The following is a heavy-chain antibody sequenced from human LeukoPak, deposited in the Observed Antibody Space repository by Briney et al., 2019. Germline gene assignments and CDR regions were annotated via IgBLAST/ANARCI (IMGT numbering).Heavy chain of an antibody. D-gene: IGHD6-19*01. V-gene: IGHV3-7*01. CDR1: GFTFSDHW. CDR2: IKQEGSEK. J-gene: IGHJ4*02. Sequence: QPGGSLRLSCAASGFTFSDHWMSWVRQAPGKGLEWVANIKQEGSEKYYVDSVKGRFTISRDNAKNSLFLQMNSLRVEDTAVYYCAREPHIAVVTHFDYWGQGTLVTVSS. CDR3: AREPHIAVVTHFDY.